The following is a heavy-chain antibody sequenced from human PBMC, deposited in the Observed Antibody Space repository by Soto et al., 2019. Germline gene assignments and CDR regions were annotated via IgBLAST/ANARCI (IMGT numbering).Heavy chain of an antibody. CDR1: GGSISSGDYY. Sequence: SETLSLTCTVSGGSISSGDYYWSWIRQPPGKGLEWIGYIYYSGTTHYNPSLKSRLFISLDTSKNHFSLQLTSVTAADTAVYYCATLSSRWNIDYWGQGTLVTVSS. V-gene: IGHV4-30-4*01. J-gene: IGHJ4*02. CDR3: ATLSSRWNIDY. D-gene: IGHD6-13*01. CDR2: IYYSGTT.